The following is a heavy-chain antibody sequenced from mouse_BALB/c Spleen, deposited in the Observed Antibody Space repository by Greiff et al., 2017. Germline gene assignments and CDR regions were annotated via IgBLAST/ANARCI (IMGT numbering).Heavy chain of an antibody. CDR3: ARPGGQLGYPWFAY. V-gene: IGHV1-9*01. J-gene: IGHJ3*01. CDR1: GYTFSSYW. D-gene: IGHD3-2*01. CDR2: ILPGSGST. Sequence: VQLQQSGPELVKPGASVKISCKTSGYTFSSYWIGWVKQRPGHGLEWIGEILPGSGSTNYNEKFKGKATFTADTSSNTAYMQLSSLTSEDSAVYYCARPGGQLGYPWFAYWGQGTLVTVSA.